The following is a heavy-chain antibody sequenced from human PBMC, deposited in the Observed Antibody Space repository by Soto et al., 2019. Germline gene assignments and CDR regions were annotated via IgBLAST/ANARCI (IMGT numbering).Heavy chain of an antibody. CDR2: ISGSGGST. Sequence: GGSLRLSCAASGFTFSSYAMSWVRQAPGKGLEWVSAISGSGGSTYYADSVKGRFTISRDNSKNTLYLQMNSLRAEDTAVFYCAKALGSSPRYYFDYWGQGTLVTVSS. D-gene: IGHD6-6*01. CDR3: AKALGSSPRYYFDY. J-gene: IGHJ4*02. V-gene: IGHV3-23*01. CDR1: GFTFSSYA.